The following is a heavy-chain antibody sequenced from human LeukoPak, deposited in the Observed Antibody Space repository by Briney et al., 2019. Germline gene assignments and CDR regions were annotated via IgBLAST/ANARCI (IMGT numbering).Heavy chain of an antibody. CDR1: GGSFSGYY. D-gene: IGHD3-22*01. CDR3: ASTYYYDSSGYYSAVGYYFDY. V-gene: IGHV4-34*01. Sequence: SETLSLTCAVYGGSFSGYYWSWIRQPPGKGLECIGEINHSGSTNYNPSLKSRVTISVDTSKNQFSLKLSSVTAADTAVYYCASTYYYDSSGYYSAVGYYFDYWGQGTLVTVSS. CDR2: INHSGST. J-gene: IGHJ4*02.